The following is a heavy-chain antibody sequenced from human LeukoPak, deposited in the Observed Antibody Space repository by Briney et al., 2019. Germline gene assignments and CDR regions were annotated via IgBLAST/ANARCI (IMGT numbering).Heavy chain of an antibody. Sequence: ETLSLTCTVSGGSISSSSYYWGWIRQPPGKGLEWIGSIYYSGSTYYNPSLKSRVTISVDTSKNQFSLKLSSVTAADTAVYYCARHHGLERRIYYWGQGTLVTVSS. D-gene: IGHD1-1*01. CDR2: IYYSGST. V-gene: IGHV4-39*01. J-gene: IGHJ4*02. CDR3: ARHHGLERRIYY. CDR1: GGSISSSSYY.